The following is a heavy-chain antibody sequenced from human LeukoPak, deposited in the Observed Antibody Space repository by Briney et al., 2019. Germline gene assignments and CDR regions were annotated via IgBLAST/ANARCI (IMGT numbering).Heavy chain of an antibody. CDR2: IYYSGST. CDR1: GGSISSYY. J-gene: IGHJ3*02. D-gene: IGHD2-2*01. V-gene: IGHV4-59*01. CDR3: ARVPAYCSSTSCFLTGAFDI. Sequence: SETLSLTCTVSGGSISSYYWSWIRQPPGKGLEWIGYIYYSGSTNYNPPLKSRVTISVDTSKNQFSLKLSSVTAADTAVYYCARVPAYCSSTSCFLTGAFDIWGQGTMVTVSS.